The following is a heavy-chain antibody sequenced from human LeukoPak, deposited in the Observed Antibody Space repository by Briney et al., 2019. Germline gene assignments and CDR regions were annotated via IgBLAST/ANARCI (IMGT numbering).Heavy chain of an antibody. CDR2: ISSSSSYT. V-gene: IGHV3-11*06. J-gene: IGHJ6*02. Sequence: GGSLRLSCAASGFTFSDYYMSWIRQAPGKGLEWVSYISSSSSYTNYADSVKGRFTISRDDAKNSLYLQMNSLRAEDTAVYYCARAPHYSNYGPYYYGMDVWGQGTTVTVSS. CDR1: GFTFSDYY. D-gene: IGHD4-11*01. CDR3: ARAPHYSNYGPYYYGMDV.